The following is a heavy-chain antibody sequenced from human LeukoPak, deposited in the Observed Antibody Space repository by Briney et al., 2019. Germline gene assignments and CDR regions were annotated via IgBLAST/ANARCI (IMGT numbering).Heavy chain of an antibody. D-gene: IGHD2-2*01. CDR2: ISSSSSTI. CDR3: ARDWLGYCSSTSCYAYYFDY. CDR1: GFTFSSYS. J-gene: IGHJ4*02. Sequence: GGSLRPSCAASGFTFSSYSMNWVRQAPGKGLEWVSYISSSSSTIYYADSVKGRFTISRDNAKNSLYLQMNSLRDEDTAVYYCARDWLGYCSSTSCYAYYFDYWGQGTLVTVSS. V-gene: IGHV3-48*02.